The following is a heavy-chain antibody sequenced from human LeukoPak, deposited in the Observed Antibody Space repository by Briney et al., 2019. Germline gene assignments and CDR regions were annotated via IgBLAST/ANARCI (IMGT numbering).Heavy chain of an antibody. Sequence: GGSLRLSCAASGFTFSNYGMHWARQAPGKGLEWVSTISGSGGSTYYADSVKGRFTISRDNSKNTLYLQMNSLRAEDTAVYYCAKDSYYYDTSGYDYFDYWGQGTLVTVSS. CDR1: GFTFSNYG. J-gene: IGHJ4*02. CDR2: ISGSGGST. D-gene: IGHD3-22*01. V-gene: IGHV3-23*01. CDR3: AKDSYYYDTSGYDYFDY.